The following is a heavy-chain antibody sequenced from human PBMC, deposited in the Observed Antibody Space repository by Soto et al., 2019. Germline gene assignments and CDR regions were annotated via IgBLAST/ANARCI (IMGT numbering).Heavy chain of an antibody. CDR1: GFTFSIYG. D-gene: IGHD5-18*01. CDR2: IWYDGSNK. CDR3: ARDRSRPDPTDTAIFPAY. Sequence: PGGSLRLSCAACGFTFSIYGMHWVRQAPGKGLEWVAVIWYDGSNKYYADSVKGRFTISRDNSKNTLYLQMNSLRAEDTAVYYCARDRSRPDPTDTAIFPAYWGQGTLVTVSS. V-gene: IGHV3-33*01. J-gene: IGHJ4*02.